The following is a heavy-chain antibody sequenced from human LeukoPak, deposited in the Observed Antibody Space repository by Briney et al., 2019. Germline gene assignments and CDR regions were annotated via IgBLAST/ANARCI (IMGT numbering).Heavy chain of an antibody. V-gene: IGHV1-46*01. CDR3: ARATRGYDSGRDFDY. CDR2: INPSSGST. J-gene: IGHJ4*02. Sequence: ASVKVSCKSSGYTFTTFCIYWVRQAPGQGLEWLGMINPSSGSTRFAQKSKDRVTMTRDMSTNTVYMEVSGLRFEDTALYYCARATRGYDSGRDFDYWGQGTLVTVSS. D-gene: IGHD3-10*01. CDR1: GYTFTTFC.